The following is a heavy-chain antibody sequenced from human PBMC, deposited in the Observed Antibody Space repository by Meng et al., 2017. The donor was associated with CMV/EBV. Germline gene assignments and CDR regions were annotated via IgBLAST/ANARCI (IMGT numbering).Heavy chain of an antibody. J-gene: IGHJ4*02. D-gene: IGHD3-10*01. V-gene: IGHV3-48*03. CDR2: ISSSSSTI. CDR1: GFTFSSYE. Sequence: GGSLRLSCAASGFTFSSYEMNWVRQAPGKGLEWVSYISSSSSTIYYADSVKGRFTISRDNAKNSLYLQMNSLRAEDTAVYYCARDKATMVRGVLDYWGQGTLVTVSS. CDR3: ARDKATMVRGVLDY.